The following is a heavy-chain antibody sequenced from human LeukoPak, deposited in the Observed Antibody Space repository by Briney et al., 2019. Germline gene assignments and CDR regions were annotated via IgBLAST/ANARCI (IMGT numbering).Heavy chain of an antibody. CDR1: GYTFTSYD. J-gene: IGHJ4*02. Sequence: ASVKVSCKASGYTFTSYDINWVRQATGQGLEWMGWMNPNSGNTGYAQKFQGRVTMTRNTSISTAYMGLSSLRSEDTAVYYCARGSYYGDYPGYWGQGTLVTVSS. CDR3: ARGSYYGDYPGY. V-gene: IGHV1-8*01. D-gene: IGHD4-17*01. CDR2: MNPNSGNT.